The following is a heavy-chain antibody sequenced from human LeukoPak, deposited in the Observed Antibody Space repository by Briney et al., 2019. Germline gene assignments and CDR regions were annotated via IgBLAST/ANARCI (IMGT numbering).Heavy chain of an antibody. D-gene: IGHD2-15*01. J-gene: IGHJ6*02. Sequence: GGSLRLSCAASGFTVSSNYMSWVRQAPGKGLEWVSAISGSGGSTYYADSVKGRFTISRDNAKNSLYLQMNSLRAEDTAVYYCARRSVEAATPYYYYGMDVWGQGTTVTVSS. V-gene: IGHV3-11*01. CDR1: GFTVSSNY. CDR2: ISGSGGST. CDR3: ARRSVEAATPYYYYGMDV.